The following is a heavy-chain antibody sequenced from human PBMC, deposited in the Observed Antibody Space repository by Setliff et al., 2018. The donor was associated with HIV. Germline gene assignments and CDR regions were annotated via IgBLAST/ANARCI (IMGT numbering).Heavy chain of an antibody. Sequence: SETLSLTCAVSGGSISSNWWSWVRQSPGGGLEWIGSVYYSGSTYYNPSLKSRVTISLDTSKNQLSLRLTSMTAADTAVYYCARSQPDTIFGVVIFDYWGQGKMVTVSS. V-gene: IGHV4-39*01. CDR2: VYYSGST. J-gene: IGHJ4*02. D-gene: IGHD3-3*01. CDR3: ARSQPDTIFGVVIFDY. CDR1: GGSISSNW.